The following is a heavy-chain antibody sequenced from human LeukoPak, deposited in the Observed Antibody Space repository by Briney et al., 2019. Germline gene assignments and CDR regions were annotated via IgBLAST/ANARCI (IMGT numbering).Heavy chain of an antibody. D-gene: IGHD6-19*01. V-gene: IGHV4-4*02. Sequence: SETLSLTCAVSGGSISSSNWWSWVRRPPGKGLEWIGEIYHSGSTNYNPSLKSRVTISVDKSKNQFSLKLSSVTAADTAVYYCARVRIAVAGTPFDYWGQGTLVTVSS. J-gene: IGHJ4*02. CDR2: IYHSGST. CDR1: GGSISSSNW. CDR3: ARVRIAVAGTPFDY.